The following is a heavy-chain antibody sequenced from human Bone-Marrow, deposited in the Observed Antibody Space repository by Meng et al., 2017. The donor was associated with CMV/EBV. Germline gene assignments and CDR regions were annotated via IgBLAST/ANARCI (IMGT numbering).Heavy chain of an antibody. D-gene: IGHD3-10*01. CDR1: GGPIKNPNYY. CDR3: ARVRGSGSEDY. J-gene: IGHJ4*02. V-gene: IGHV4-31*03. Sequence: SETLSLTCTVSGGPIKNPNYYWSWNRHQPGKGLEWLGYSYYTGAYYNPSLASRIFVSLDSSNNRYSLTLRDVTAADTALYFCARVRGSGSEDYWGPGTLVTVYS. CDR2: SYYTGA.